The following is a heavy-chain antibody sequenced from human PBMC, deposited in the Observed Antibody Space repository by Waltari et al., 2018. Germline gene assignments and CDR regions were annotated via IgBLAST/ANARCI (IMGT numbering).Heavy chain of an antibody. CDR3: ARVPTIITIPDDGMDV. Sequence: QVQLVQSGAEVKKPGSSVKVSCKASGGTFSSYAISWVRQAPGQGLEWMGRIIPSLGIANYAQKFQGRVTITADKSTSTAYMELSSQRSEDTAVYYCARVPTIITIPDDGMDVWGQGTTVTVSS. J-gene: IGHJ6*02. V-gene: IGHV1-69*04. CDR2: IIPSLGIA. CDR1: GGTFSSYA. D-gene: IGHD3-3*01.